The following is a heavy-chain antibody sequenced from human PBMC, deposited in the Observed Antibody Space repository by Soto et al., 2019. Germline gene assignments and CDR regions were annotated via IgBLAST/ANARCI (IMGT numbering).Heavy chain of an antibody. CDR3: ARSPYYGMDV. Sequence: TLSLTCTVSGGSISSGGYSWSWIRQPPGKGLEWIGYIYHSGSTYYNPSLKSRVTISVDRSKNQFSLKLSSVTAADTDVYYCARSPYYGMDVWGQGTTVTVYS. V-gene: IGHV4-30-2*01. CDR2: IYHSGST. J-gene: IGHJ6*02. CDR1: GGSISSGGYS.